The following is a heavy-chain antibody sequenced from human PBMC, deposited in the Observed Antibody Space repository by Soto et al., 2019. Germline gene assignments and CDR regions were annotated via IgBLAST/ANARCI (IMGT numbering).Heavy chain of an antibody. CDR2: ISYDGSNK. D-gene: IGHD6-13*01. V-gene: IGHV3-30-3*01. Sequence: QVQLVESGGGVVQPGRSLRLSCAASGFTFSSYAMHWVRQAPGKGLEWVAVISYDGSNKYYADSVKARFTISRDNSKNPLYLQMNSLRAEDTAVYYCATGGGSSWYEDYWGQGTLVTVSS. J-gene: IGHJ4*02. CDR1: GFTFSSYA. CDR3: ATGGGSSWYEDY.